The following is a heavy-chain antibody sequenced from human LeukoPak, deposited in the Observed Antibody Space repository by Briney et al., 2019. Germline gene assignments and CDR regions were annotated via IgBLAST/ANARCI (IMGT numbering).Heavy chain of an antibody. CDR2: IYYSGST. Sequence: SETLSLTCTVSGGSISSGSYYWSWIRQPPGKGLEWIGYIYYSGSTNYNPSLKSRVTISVDTSKNQFSLKLSSVTAADTAVYYCARDGIQLWSMEPQYYFDYWGQGTLVTVSS. J-gene: IGHJ4*02. CDR3: ARDGIQLWSMEPQYYFDY. CDR1: GGSISSGSYY. V-gene: IGHV4-61*01. D-gene: IGHD5-18*01.